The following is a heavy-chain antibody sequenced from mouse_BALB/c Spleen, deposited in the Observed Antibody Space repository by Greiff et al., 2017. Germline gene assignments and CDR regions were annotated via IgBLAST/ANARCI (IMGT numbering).Heavy chain of an antibody. CDR3: ARIGFITTGGYAMDY. CDR1: GFSLSTSGMS. J-gene: IGHJ4*01. CDR2: IWWNDDK. D-gene: IGHD1-2*01. V-gene: IGHV8-8*01. Sequence: QVTLKECGPGILQPSQTLSLTCSFSGFSLSTSGMSVGWIRQPSGKGLEWLAHIWWNDDKYYNPALKSRLTISKDTSNNQVFLKIASVVTADTATYYCARIGFITTGGYAMDYWGQGTSVTVSS.